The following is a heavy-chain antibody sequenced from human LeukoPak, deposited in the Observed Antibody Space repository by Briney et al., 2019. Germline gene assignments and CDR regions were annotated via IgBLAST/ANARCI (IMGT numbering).Heavy chain of an antibody. D-gene: IGHD3-10*01. CDR2: VYYSGST. CDR1: GGSISGGSYY. CDR3: ARLGWLYGSGSMNWSDP. J-gene: IGHJ5*02. Sequence: SETLSLTCTVSGGSISGGSYYWGWVRQPPGKGLEWIGSVYYSGSTYYNPSLKSRVTVSVDTSKNQFSLKVNSVTAADTAVYYCARLGWLYGSGSMNWSDPWGQGTLVTVSS. V-gene: IGHV4-39*01.